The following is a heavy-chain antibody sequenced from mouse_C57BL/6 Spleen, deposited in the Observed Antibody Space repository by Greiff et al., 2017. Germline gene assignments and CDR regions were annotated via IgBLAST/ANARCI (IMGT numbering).Heavy chain of an antibody. CDR2: FYPGRGSI. CDR3: ARHEDGGYYECAWFAY. D-gene: IGHD2-4*01. V-gene: IGHV1-62-2*01. J-gene: IGHJ3*01. Sequence: QVQLQQSGAELVKPGASVKLSCKASGYTFTEYTIHWVKQRSGQGLEWIGWFYPGRGSIKYNEKFKDKATLTADNSSSTVYMELSRLTSEDSAVYFCARHEDGGYYECAWFAYWGQGTLVTVSA. CDR1: GYTFTEYT.